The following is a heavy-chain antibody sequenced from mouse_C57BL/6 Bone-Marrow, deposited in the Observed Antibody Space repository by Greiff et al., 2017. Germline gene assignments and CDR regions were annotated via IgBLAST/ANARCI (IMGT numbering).Heavy chain of an antibody. CDR2: IWSDGST. Sequence: VQLQESGPGLVAPSQCLSITCTVSGFSLTSYGVHWVRQPPGKGLEWLVVIWSDGSTTYNSALKSRLCISKENSKSQVFLKRNSRQTDDTAMYYWARTVYYGKDYYAMDDWGQGTSVTVSS. D-gene: IGHD2-1*01. J-gene: IGHJ4*01. CDR3: ARTVYYGKDYYAMDD. CDR1: GFSLTSYG. V-gene: IGHV2-6*03.